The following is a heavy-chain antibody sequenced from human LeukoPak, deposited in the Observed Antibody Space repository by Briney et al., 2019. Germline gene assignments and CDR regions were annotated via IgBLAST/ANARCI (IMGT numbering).Heavy chain of an antibody. CDR1: GYTFTSYY. J-gene: IGHJ4*02. V-gene: IGHV1-2*02. CDR3: ASSGYSSGWYGN. CDR2: INPNSGGT. Sequence: ASVKVSCKASGYTFTSYYMHWVRQAPGQGLEWMGWINPNSGGTNYAQKCQGRVTMTRDTSISTAYMELSRLRSDDTAVYYCASSGYSSGWYGNWGQGTLVTVSS. D-gene: IGHD6-19*01.